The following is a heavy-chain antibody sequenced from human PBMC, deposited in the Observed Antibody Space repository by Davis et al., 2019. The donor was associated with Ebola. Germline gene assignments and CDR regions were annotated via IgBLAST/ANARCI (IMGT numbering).Heavy chain of an antibody. CDR1: GYTFTGNY. Sequence: ASVKVSCKASGYTFTGNYLHWVRQAPGQGLEWLGRINPNSGGTHYEERFQGRVTMISDTSISTAYMELSRLTYDDTAVYYCARLCSSSCPNDYWGQGTLVTVSS. CDR2: INPNSGGT. D-gene: IGHD6-13*01. CDR3: ARLCSSSCPNDY. J-gene: IGHJ4*02. V-gene: IGHV1-2*06.